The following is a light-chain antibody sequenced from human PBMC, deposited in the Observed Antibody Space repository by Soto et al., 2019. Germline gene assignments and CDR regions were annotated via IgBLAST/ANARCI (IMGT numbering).Light chain of an antibody. Sequence: DIQMTQSPSSLSASVGDRVTITCRASQSISSYLNWYQQKPGTAPKLLIYAASSLQSGVPSRFSGSGSGTDFTLTISSLQPEDFATYYCQQSYSTPFTFGQRTRLEIK. V-gene: IGKV1-39*01. CDR2: AAS. J-gene: IGKJ5*01. CDR1: QSISSY. CDR3: QQSYSTPFT.